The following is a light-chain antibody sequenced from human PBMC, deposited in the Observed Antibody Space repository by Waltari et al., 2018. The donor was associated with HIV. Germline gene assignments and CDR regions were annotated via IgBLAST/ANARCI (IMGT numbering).Light chain of an antibody. V-gene: IGLV1-47*01. Sequence: SVLTQPPSASGTPGQKVTISCSGSSSNIGSNSVLWYQQLPGAAPQLLIYTDTPRPAGVPARCSGSKSGTSASLAISGLRSEDEAVYSCATWDDSLNGVLFGGGTKLNVL. CDR2: TDT. J-gene: IGLJ2*01. CDR3: ATWDDSLNGVL. CDR1: SSNIGSNS.